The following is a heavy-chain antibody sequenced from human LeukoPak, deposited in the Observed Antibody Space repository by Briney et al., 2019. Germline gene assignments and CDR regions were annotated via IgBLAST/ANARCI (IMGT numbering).Heavy chain of an antibody. D-gene: IGHD3-10*01. V-gene: IGHV4-59*01. CDR2: VHYNGSA. CDR3: ARTYGSGSYWSYSVDS. CDR1: GGPLTNYF. Sequence: SETLSLTCIVSGGPLTNYFWRWIRQSPGKGLQWLGYVHYNGSATFNPSLMGRPTISLDKSKTQFSLRLGSVTAADTAVYYCARTYGSGSYWSYSVDSWGHGGLVTVSS. J-gene: IGHJ4*03.